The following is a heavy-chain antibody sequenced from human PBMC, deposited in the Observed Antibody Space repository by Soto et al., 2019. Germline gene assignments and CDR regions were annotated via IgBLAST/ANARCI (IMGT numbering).Heavy chain of an antibody. CDR1: GFTFTTYS. J-gene: IGHJ3*02. V-gene: IGHV3-23*01. CDR3: AKCMQAYWNYDAHHI. Sequence: EVKLLESGGGLVQPGGSLSLSCAASGFTFTTYSMSWVRQAPGKGLEWVAHITATGGTTYYADSVKGRFTISRDTSRNTPYLQMNSLRAEDTALYYCAKCMQAYWNYDAHHIWGQGTMVTVSS. D-gene: IGHD1-7*01. CDR2: ITATGGTT.